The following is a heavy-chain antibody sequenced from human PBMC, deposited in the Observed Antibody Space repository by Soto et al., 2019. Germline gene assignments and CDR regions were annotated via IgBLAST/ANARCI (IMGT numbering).Heavy chain of an antibody. CDR3: ARDRVLLWFGERGPFDY. Sequence: QVQLVQSGAEVKKPGASVKVSCKASGYTFTSYGISWVRQAPGQGLEWMGWISAYNGNTNYAQKLQGRVTMTTDTSTSTAYMELRSLRSDDTAVYYCARDRVLLWFGERGPFDYWGQGTLVTVSS. V-gene: IGHV1-18*01. CDR2: ISAYNGNT. D-gene: IGHD3-10*01. J-gene: IGHJ4*02. CDR1: GYTFTSYG.